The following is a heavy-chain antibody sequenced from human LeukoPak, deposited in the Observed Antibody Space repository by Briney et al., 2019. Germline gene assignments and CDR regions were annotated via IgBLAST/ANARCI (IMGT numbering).Heavy chain of an antibody. CDR3: AKEGLRYFDFDF. D-gene: IGHD3-9*01. V-gene: IGHV3-23*01. J-gene: IGHJ4*02. Sequence: PGGSLRLSCAASGFTFTRSAMSWVRQAPGKGLEWVSAFSGGGDTYYADSVKGRFTISRDTSKNNLYLQRNSLSAEDSAVYYCAKEGLRYFDFDFWGQGTLDSVSS. CDR1: GFTFTRSA. CDR2: FSGGGDT.